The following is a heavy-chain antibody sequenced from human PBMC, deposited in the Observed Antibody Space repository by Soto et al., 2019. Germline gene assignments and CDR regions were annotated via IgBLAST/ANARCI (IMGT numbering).Heavy chain of an antibody. D-gene: IGHD2-21*02. Sequence: QVQLVESGGGLVRPGGSLRLSCEASGFTFRDYYMTWFRQAPGKGLEWLSYIDSSTKYTNYADFGKGRFTISRDNAKNSLYLQMNSLRADDTAVYYCAREYCSNRDVWGQWTMVTVSS. J-gene: IGHJ6*02. V-gene: IGHV3-11*05. CDR2: IDSSTKYT. CDR3: AREYCSNRDV. CDR1: GFTFRDYY.